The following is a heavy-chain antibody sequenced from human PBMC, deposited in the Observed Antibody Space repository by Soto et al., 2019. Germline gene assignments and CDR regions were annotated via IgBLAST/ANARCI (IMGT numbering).Heavy chain of an antibody. V-gene: IGHV1-18*01. Sequence: ASVKVSCKASGYTFTSYGISWVRQAPGQGLEWMGWISAYNGNTNYAQKLQGRVTMTTDTSTSTAYMELRSLRSDDTAMYYCARDRRFLEWLSFAFDIWGQGTMVTVSS. D-gene: IGHD3-3*01. J-gene: IGHJ3*02. CDR1: GYTFTSYG. CDR3: ARDRRFLEWLSFAFDI. CDR2: ISAYNGNT.